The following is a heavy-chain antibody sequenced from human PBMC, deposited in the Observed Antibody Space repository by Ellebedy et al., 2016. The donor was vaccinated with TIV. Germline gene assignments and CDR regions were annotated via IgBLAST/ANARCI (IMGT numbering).Heavy chain of an antibody. V-gene: IGHV1-2*02. CDR1: GYTFTGYY. CDR2: INPNSGDT. D-gene: IGHD5-24*01. Sequence: AASVKVSCKASGYTFTGYYIHWVRQAPGQGLEWMGWINPNSGDTNYVQKFQGRVTMTSDTSISTAHMELSRLRSDDTGVYYCARGAMALSWGQGTLVTVSS. J-gene: IGHJ5*02. CDR3: ARGAMALS.